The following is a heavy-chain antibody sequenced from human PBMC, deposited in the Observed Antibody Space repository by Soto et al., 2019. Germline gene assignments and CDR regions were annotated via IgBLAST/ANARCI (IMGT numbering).Heavy chain of an antibody. CDR2: IYYSGST. Sequence: SETLSLTCTVSGGSISSYYWSWIRQPPGKGLEWIGYIYYSGSTNYNPSLKSRVTISVDTSKNQFSLKLSSVTAADTAGYYCARHWPNYYYYYMDVWGKGTTVTVS. J-gene: IGHJ6*03. CDR1: GGSISSYY. CDR3: ARHWPNYYYYYMDV. V-gene: IGHV4-59*08.